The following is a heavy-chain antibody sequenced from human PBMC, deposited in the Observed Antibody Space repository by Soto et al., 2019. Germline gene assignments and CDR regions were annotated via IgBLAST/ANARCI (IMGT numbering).Heavy chain of an antibody. D-gene: IGHD3-16*02. CDR1: GYTFTSYY. J-gene: IGHJ1*01. CDR2: INPSGGST. V-gene: IGHV1-46*03. CDR3: ARDRRITFGGVIDHTFQH. Sequence: ASVKVSFKASGYTFTSYYMHWVRQAPGQGLEWMGIINPSGGSTSYAQKFQGRVTMTRDTSTSTVYMELGSLRSEDTAVYYCARDRRITFGGVIDHTFQHWGQGTLVTVSS.